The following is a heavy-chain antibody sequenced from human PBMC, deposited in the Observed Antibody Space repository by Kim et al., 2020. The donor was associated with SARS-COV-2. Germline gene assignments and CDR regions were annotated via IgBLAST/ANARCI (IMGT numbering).Heavy chain of an antibody. J-gene: IGHJ4*02. CDR2: ISYDGYNK. D-gene: IGHD3-10*02. CDR1: GFTFSNFG. Sequence: GGSLRLSCAASGFTFSNFGMHWVRQAPGKGLEWVAVISYDGYNKYYVDSVKGQFTISRDNSKNTLYLQMDSLRTEDTAVYYCAKSAQPLLGSESYYILGHWGQGTLVTVSS. CDR3: AKSAQPLLGSESYYILGH. V-gene: IGHV3-30*18.